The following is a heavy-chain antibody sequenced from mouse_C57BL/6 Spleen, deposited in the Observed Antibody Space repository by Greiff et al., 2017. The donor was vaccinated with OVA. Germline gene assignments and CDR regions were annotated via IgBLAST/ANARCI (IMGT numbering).Heavy chain of an antibody. CDR1: GYAFSSSW. CDR2: IYPGDGDT. J-gene: IGHJ2*01. Sequence: QVQLQQSGAELVKPGASVKISCKASGYAFSSSWMNWVKQRPGKGLEWIGQIYPGDGDTNYNGKFKGKATLTADKSSSTAYMQLSSLTSEDSAVYFCARGEPYSDYWGQGTTLTVSS. V-gene: IGHV1-80*01. CDR3: ARGEPYSDY.